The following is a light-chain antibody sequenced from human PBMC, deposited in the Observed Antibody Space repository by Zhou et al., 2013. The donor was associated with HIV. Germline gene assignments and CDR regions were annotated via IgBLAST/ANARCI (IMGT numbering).Light chain of an antibody. CDR1: QSISGW. J-gene: IGKJ1*01. CDR2: SAS. V-gene: IGKV1-5*01. CDR3: LQHNSLPQT. Sequence: DIQMTQSPSTLSASVGDRVTITCQASQSISGWLAWYQQKPGKAPKRLIYSASSLQSGVPSRFSGSGSGTEFTLTISSLQLEDFATYYCLQHNSLPQTFGQGTKVEIK.